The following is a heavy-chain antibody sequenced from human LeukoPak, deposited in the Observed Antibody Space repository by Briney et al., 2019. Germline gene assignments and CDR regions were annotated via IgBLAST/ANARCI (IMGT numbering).Heavy chain of an antibody. Sequence: ASVKVSCKASGYTFTSYYMHWVRQAPGQGLEWMGIINPSGGSTTYAQMFQGRVTMTRDTSTSTVYMELSSLRSEDTAVYYCARYVHGVNFDYWGQGTLVTVSS. CDR1: GYTFTSYY. V-gene: IGHV1-46*01. D-gene: IGHD2-8*01. CDR2: INPSGGST. J-gene: IGHJ4*02. CDR3: ARYVHGVNFDY.